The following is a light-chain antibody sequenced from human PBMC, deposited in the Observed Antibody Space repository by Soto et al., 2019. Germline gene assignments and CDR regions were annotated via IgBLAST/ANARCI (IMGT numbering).Light chain of an antibody. CDR1: ISDVGAYNY. Sequence: ALTQPASVSGSPGQSITISCTGTISDVGAYNYVSWYQHHPGKAPKLMIFAVSNRPSGISNRFSGSKSGNTASLTISGLQAEDEADYYCSSYTSGTTPYVFGTGTKVTVL. V-gene: IGLV2-14*01. CDR3: SSYTSGTTPYV. CDR2: AVS. J-gene: IGLJ1*01.